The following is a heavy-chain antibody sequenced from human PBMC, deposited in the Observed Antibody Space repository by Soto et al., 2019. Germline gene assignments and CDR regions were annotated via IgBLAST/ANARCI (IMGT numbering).Heavy chain of an antibody. D-gene: IGHD2-2*01. CDR1: GYTFTSYA. J-gene: IGHJ6*02. V-gene: IGHV1-3*01. CDR3: ARDGCSSTSCYHLSSSSLRYYYYGMDV. CDR2: INAGNGNT. Sequence: ASVKVSCKASGYTFTSYAMHWVRQAPGQRLEWMGWINAGNGNTKYSQKFQGRVTITRDTSASTAYMELSSLRSEDTAVYYCARDGCSSTSCYHLSSSSLRYYYYGMDVWGQGPTVTVSS.